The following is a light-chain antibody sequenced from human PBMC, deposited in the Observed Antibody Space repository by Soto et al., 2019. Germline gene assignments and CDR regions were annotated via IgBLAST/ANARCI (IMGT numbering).Light chain of an antibody. CDR1: NNAYSN. CDR2: DAS. CDR3: QQYNKWPLMT. J-gene: IGKJ1*01. Sequence: EMGMTQSPNTLSVSTGARAILSCRVNNNAYSNLTWYQQQPGQAPRLLIFDASTRATGIPARFSGSGSGTEFTLTISSLQSEDFAIYYCQQYNKWPLMTFGQGTRLEIK. V-gene: IGKV3-15*01.